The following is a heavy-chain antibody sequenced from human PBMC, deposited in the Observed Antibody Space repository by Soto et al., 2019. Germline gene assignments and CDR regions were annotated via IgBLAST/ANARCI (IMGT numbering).Heavy chain of an antibody. Sequence: PGESLKISCKGSGYTFTHNWISWVRQMRGKGLEWMGRIDPSDSYTNYSPSFQGHVTISADKSISTAYLQGSSLKASDTAIYYCARHDCSAGSCYVHYGLDVWGQGTTVTVSS. V-gene: IGHV5-10-1*01. CDR3: ARHDCSAGSCYVHYGLDV. CDR2: IDPSDSYT. J-gene: IGHJ6*02. CDR1: GYTFTHNW. D-gene: IGHD2-15*01.